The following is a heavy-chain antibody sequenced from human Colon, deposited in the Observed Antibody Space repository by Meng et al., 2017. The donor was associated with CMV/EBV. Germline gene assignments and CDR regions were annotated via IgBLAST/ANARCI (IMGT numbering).Heavy chain of an antibody. CDR2: INKDGSEK. Sequence: GESLKISCAASGFTFSNYWMTWLRQAPGRGLELVAHINKDGSEKYFVGSVKGRFTISRDNAKNSLYLQMNSLRAEDTAVYYCVRCSSTSCYRGNWFDPWGQGTLVTVSS. J-gene: IGHJ5*02. CDR1: GFTFSNYW. V-gene: IGHV3-7*01. CDR3: VRCSSTSCYRGNWFDP. D-gene: IGHD2-2*01.